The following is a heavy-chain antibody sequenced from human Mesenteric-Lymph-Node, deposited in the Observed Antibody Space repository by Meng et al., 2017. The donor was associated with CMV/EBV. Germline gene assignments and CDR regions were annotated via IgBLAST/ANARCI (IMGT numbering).Heavy chain of an antibody. Sequence: GGSLSLTCAASGFSFYNYAMNWVRQAPGKGLEWVSLIYGAGLGTHYADSVKGRFTISRDNSKNTLYLQMNNLRVEDTALYYCAKDRGGGSDFDYWGLGTLVTVSS. CDR1: GFSFYNYA. V-gene: IGHV3-23*03. D-gene: IGHD1-26*01. J-gene: IGHJ4*02. CDR2: IYGAGLGT. CDR3: AKDRGGGSDFDY.